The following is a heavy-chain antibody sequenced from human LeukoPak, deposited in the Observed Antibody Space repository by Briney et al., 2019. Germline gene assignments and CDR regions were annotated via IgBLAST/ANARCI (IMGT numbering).Heavy chain of an antibody. CDR2: ISWKSART. V-gene: IGHV3-9*01. D-gene: IGHD1-26*01. J-gene: IGHJ3*02. CDR1: GFTFENYA. CDR3: AKDLGATDNAFDI. Sequence: GGSLRLSCAASGFTFENYAMEWVRQAPGKGLEWVSGISWKSARTAYAESVKGRFTISREDAKNSLYLQMNSLRAEDTAVYYCAKDLGATDNAFDIWGQGTMVTASS.